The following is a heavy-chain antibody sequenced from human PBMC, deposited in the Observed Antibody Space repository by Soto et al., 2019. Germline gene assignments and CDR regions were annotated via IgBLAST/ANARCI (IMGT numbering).Heavy chain of an antibody. CDR1: GASISSNYW. D-gene: IGHD2-2*01. Sequence: QVHLHESGPGLVEPSGTLSLTCAVSGASISSNYWWTWVRQSPTKGLEWIGEVFHSGTTNYNPSLKNRVTISGDKSNNQFSLKLTSVTAADTAVYYCAAVTAGCSGTTCQLDPWGQGTLVTVCS. CDR3: AAVTAGCSGTTCQLDP. V-gene: IGHV4-4*02. J-gene: IGHJ5*02. CDR2: VFHSGTT.